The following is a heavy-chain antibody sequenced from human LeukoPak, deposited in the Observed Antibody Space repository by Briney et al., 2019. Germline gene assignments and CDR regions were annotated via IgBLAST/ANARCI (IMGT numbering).Heavy chain of an antibody. CDR2: IYSGGST. Sequence: GGSLRLSCAASGFTFSNAWMSWVRQAPGKGLEWVSVIYSGGSTYYADSVKGRFTISRDNAKNSLYLQMNSLRAEDTAVYYCARDQRFWSGYYGDYFDYWGQGTLVTVSS. CDR3: ARDQRFWSGYYGDYFDY. D-gene: IGHD3-3*01. J-gene: IGHJ4*02. V-gene: IGHV3-66*01. CDR1: GFTFSNAW.